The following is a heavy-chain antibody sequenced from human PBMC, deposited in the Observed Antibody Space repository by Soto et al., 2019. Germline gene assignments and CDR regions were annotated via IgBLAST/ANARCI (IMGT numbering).Heavy chain of an antibody. V-gene: IGHV3-7*01. Sequence: EVQLVESGGGLVQPGGSLRLSCAVSGFTFNRHWMSWVRQTPGKGLEWVASIKEDGSEKSYVDSVKGRFTISRDNAKNSLLLQRNILRGEGTAVYYCVRTGWSPPDYWGQGTLVTVSS. CDR3: VRTGWSPPDY. D-gene: IGHD6-19*01. CDR1: GFTFNRHW. CDR2: IKEDGSEK. J-gene: IGHJ4*02.